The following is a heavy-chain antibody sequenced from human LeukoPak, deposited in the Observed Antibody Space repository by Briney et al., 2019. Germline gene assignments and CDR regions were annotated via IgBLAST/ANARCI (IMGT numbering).Heavy chain of an antibody. CDR3: ARIGSTHYYYYYMDV. D-gene: IGHD2-2*01. CDR1: GFTFSSYW. Sequence: GGSLRLSCAASGFTFSSYWMTWVRQAPGKGLEWVSYISSGTSTIYYADSVKGRFTISRDNAKNSLYLHMSSLRAEDTAVYYCARIGSTHYYYYYMDVWGKGTTVTISS. V-gene: IGHV3-48*01. J-gene: IGHJ6*03. CDR2: ISSGTSTI.